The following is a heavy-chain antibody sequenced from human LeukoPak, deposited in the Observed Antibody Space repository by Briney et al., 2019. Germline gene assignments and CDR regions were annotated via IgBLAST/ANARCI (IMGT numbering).Heavy chain of an antibody. CDR2: ISRSATYL. J-gene: IGHJ4*02. V-gene: IGHV3-21*01. Sequence: GGSLRLSCAASGFTFSGYSMNWVRQAPGKGLEWVSSISRSATYLYYADSLQGRFTVSRDDAKSSLYLQMNSLSAEDTAVYYCASINTAMVTGIDYWGQGTLVTVFS. CDR3: ASINTAMVTGIDY. CDR1: GFTFSGYS. D-gene: IGHD5-18*01.